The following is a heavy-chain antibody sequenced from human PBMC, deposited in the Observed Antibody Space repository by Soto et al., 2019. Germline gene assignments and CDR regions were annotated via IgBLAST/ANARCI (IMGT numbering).Heavy chain of an antibody. CDR1: RFTFNNYA. J-gene: IGHJ5*02. D-gene: IGHD2-2*01. CDR3: ARDSTSWYYWFDP. V-gene: IGHV3-23*01. CDR2: ISGSGHNT. Sequence: GGSLRLSCAASRFTFNNYAMSWVRQAPGKGLQWVSTISGSGHNTYYADSVEGRFTISRDNSKNTLHLQMNSLRAEDTAIYYCARDSTSWYYWFDPWGQGTQVTVSS.